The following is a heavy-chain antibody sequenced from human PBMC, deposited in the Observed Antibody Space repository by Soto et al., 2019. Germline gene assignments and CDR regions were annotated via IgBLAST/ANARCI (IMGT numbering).Heavy chain of an antibody. CDR1: GYTFTGYS. CDR3: ARGGGIAARHNYYYYYMDV. D-gene: IGHD6-6*01. V-gene: IGHV1-2*04. J-gene: IGHJ6*03. Sequence: QVQLVQSGAEVKKPGASVKVSCKASGYTFTGYSMHWVRQAPGQGLEWMGWINPNSGGTNYAQKFQGWVTMTRDTSISTAYMELSRLRSDDTAVYYCARGGGIAARHNYYYYYMDVWGKGTTVTVSS. CDR2: INPNSGGT.